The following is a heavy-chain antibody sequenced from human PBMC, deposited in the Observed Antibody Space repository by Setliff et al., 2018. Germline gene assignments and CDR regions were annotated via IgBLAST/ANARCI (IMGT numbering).Heavy chain of an antibody. CDR1: GFTFSNYW. J-gene: IGHJ4*02. CDR2: IKQDGSEK. V-gene: IGHV3-7*01. CDR3: ARDLHWGFDY. D-gene: IGHD7-27*01. Sequence: GGSLRLSCAASGFTFSNYWMSWVRQAPGKGLEWVANIKQDGSEKYYVDSVKGRFTISRDNAKNSLYLQMNSLRAEDTAVYYCARDLHWGFDYWGLGTLVTVSS.